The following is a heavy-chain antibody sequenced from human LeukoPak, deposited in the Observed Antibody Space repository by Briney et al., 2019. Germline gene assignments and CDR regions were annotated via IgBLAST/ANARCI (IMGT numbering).Heavy chain of an antibody. D-gene: IGHD2-2*01. J-gene: IGHJ5*02. CDR1: GYTFTGYY. CDR2: INPNSGGT. CDR3: ARGILKDIVVVPAAMSWFDP. V-gene: IGHV1-2*02. Sequence: ASVKVSCKASGYTFTGYYMHWVRQAPGQGLEWMGWINPNSGGTNYAQKFQGRVTMTRDTSISTAYMELSRLRSDDTAVYYCARGILKDIVVVPAAMSWFDPWGQGTLVTVSS.